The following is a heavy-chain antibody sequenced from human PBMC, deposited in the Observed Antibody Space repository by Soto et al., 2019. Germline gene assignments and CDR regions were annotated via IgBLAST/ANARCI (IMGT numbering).Heavy chain of an antibody. CDR3: ARIKSRWELQAAGGFDP. V-gene: IGHV1-3*01. CDR2: INAGNGNT. D-gene: IGHD1-26*01. Sequence: APVKVSCKASGYTLTSYAMHWVRQAPEQRLEWMGWINAGNGNTKYSQKFQGRVTITRDTSASTAYMELSSLRSEDTAVYYCARIKSRWELQAAGGFDPWGQGTLVTVSS. J-gene: IGHJ5*02. CDR1: GYTLTSYA.